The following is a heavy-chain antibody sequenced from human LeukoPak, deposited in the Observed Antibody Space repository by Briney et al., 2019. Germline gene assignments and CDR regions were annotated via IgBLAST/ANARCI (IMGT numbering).Heavy chain of an antibody. CDR3: ARRRRWELPFDY. J-gene: IGHJ4*02. CDR2: IYYSGST. CDR1: GGSISSGDYY. Sequence: SETLSLTCTVSGGSISSGDYYWSWIRQPPGKGLEWIGYIYYSGSTYYNPSLKSRVTISVDTSKNQFSLKLSSVTAADTAVYYCARRRRWELPFDYWGQGTLVTVSS. V-gene: IGHV4-30-4*01. D-gene: IGHD1-26*01.